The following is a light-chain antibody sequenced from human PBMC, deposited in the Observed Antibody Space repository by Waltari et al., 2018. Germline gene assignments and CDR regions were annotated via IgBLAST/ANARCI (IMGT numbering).Light chain of an antibody. CDR1: QSVSSN. CDR2: GAS. Sequence: EIVMTQSTATLSVSPGERVTLSCRASQSVSSNLAWYQQKPGQAPRLLIYGASTRASGFPARFSGSGSGTEFTLTISSLQSEDFAVYYCQQYNNWPRTFGQGTKVEIK. CDR3: QQYNNWPRT. V-gene: IGKV3-15*01. J-gene: IGKJ1*01.